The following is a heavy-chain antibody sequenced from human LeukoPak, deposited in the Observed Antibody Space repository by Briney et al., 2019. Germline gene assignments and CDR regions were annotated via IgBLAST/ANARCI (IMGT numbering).Heavy chain of an antibody. Sequence: NPSGTLSLTCAVYGGSFSGYYWSWIRQPPGKGPEWIGEINHSGSTNYNPSLKSRVTISVDTSKNQFSLKLSSVTAADTAVYYCARGKRYSYGYFDYWGQGTLVTVSS. CDR1: GGSFSGYY. CDR3: ARGKRYSYGYFDY. J-gene: IGHJ4*02. V-gene: IGHV4-34*01. CDR2: INHSGST. D-gene: IGHD5-18*01.